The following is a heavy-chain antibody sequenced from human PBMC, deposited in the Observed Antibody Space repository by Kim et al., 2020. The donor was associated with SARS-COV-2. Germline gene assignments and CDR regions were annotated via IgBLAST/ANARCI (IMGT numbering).Heavy chain of an antibody. CDR3: ARLSYDTIRFDY. V-gene: IGHV5-51*01. Sequence: TRYSPSFQGPVTISVDKSISTAYLQWSSLKASDSAVYYCARLSYDTIRFDYWGQGTLVAVSS. CDR2: T. J-gene: IGHJ4*02. D-gene: IGHD3-10*01.